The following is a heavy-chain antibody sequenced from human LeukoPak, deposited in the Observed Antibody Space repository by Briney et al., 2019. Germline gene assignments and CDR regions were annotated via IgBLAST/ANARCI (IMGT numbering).Heavy chain of an antibody. CDR3: ARGGYSSGYYCGL. D-gene: IGHD3-22*01. V-gene: IGHV3-21*01. CDR2: ISSSSSYI. Sequence: GGSLRLSCAASGFTFSSYAMHWVRQAPGKGLEWVSSISSSSSYIYYADSVKGRFTISRDNAKNSLYLQMNSLRAEDTAVYYCARGGYSSGYYCGLWGQGTMVTVSS. J-gene: IGHJ3*01. CDR1: GFTFSSYA.